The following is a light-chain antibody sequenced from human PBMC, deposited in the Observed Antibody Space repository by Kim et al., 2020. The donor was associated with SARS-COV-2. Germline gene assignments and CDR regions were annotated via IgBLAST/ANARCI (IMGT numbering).Light chain of an antibody. Sequence: ALGQTVKSTCQGDSLRSYYASWYQQKPGQAPVLVIYGKNNRPSGIPDRFSGSSSGNTASLTITGAQAEDEADYYCNSRDSSGNHVVFGGGTKLTVL. CDR3: NSRDSSGNHVV. CDR2: GKN. V-gene: IGLV3-19*01. J-gene: IGLJ2*01. CDR1: SLRSYY.